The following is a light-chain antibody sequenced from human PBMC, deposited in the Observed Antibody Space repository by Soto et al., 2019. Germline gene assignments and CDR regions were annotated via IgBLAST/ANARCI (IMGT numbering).Light chain of an antibody. CDR2: DVD. CDR3: YAYTARTTLSWV. J-gene: IGLJ3*02. V-gene: IGLV2-14*03. CDR1: SSDIGGYNH. Sequence: QSVLTQPTSVSGSPGQSITISCTGVSSDIGGYNHVSWYQQHPGKVPRLIIYDVDNRPLGVSNRFSGSQSGNMASLTISGLQAEDEADYYCYAYTARTTLSWVFGGGTKLTVL.